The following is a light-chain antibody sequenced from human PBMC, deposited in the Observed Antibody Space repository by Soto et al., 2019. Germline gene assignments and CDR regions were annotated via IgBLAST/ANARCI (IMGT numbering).Light chain of an antibody. CDR1: QSVSSSY. V-gene: IGKV3D-20*02. J-gene: IGKJ5*01. CDR2: GAS. Sequence: EIVLTQSPGTLSLSPWDIATLSCRASQSVSSSYLAWYQQKPGQAPRLLIYGASSRATGIPARFSGSGSGTEFILTISSVESEDFAIYYCQQHNDWPTFGQGTRLEIK. CDR3: QQHNDWPT.